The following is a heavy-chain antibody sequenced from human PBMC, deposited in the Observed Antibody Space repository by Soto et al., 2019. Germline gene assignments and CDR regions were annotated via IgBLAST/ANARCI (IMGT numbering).Heavy chain of an antibody. CDR2: ISSSSSYI. CDR3: AREGSNYDILTGFDY. Sequence: PGGSLRLSCAASGFTFSSYSMNWVRQAPGKGLEWVSSISSSSSYIYYADSVKGRFTTSRDNAKNSLYLQMNSLRAEDTAVYYCAREGSNYDILTGFDYWGQGTLVTVSS. D-gene: IGHD3-9*01. J-gene: IGHJ4*02. V-gene: IGHV3-21*01. CDR1: GFTFSSYS.